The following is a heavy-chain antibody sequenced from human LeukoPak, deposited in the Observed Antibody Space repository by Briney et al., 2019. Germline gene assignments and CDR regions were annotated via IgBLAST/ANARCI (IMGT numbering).Heavy chain of an antibody. CDR2: IYYSGST. Sequence: PSETLSLTCTVSGGSVSSGSYYWSWIRQPPGKGLEWIGYIYYSGSTNYNPSLKSRVTISVDTSKNQFSLKLSSVTAADTAVYFCARQLNYGSGHGYFDLWGQGTLVTVSS. D-gene: IGHD3-10*01. V-gene: IGHV4-61*01. CDR1: GGSVSSGSYY. J-gene: IGHJ4*02. CDR3: ARQLNYGSGHGYFDL.